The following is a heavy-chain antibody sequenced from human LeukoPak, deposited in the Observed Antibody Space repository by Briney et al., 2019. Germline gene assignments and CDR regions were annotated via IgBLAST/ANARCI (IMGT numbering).Heavy chain of an antibody. Sequence: SETLSLTCTVSGGSISCSSYYWGWIRQPPGKGLEWIGSIYYSGSTYYNPSLKSRVTISVDTSKNQFSLKLSSVTAADTAVYYCASLKLDIVVVPAAIDYWGQGTLVTVSS. J-gene: IGHJ4*02. CDR3: ASLKLDIVVVPAAIDY. CDR2: IYYSGST. D-gene: IGHD2-2*03. CDR1: GGSISCSSYY. V-gene: IGHV4-39*01.